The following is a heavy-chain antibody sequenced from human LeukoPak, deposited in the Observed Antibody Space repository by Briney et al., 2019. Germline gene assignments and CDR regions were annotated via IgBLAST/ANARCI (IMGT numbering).Heavy chain of an antibody. J-gene: IGHJ4*02. CDR3: AREHRITIFGARYYFDY. Sequence: SETLSLTCTVSGGSISSSSYYWGWIRQPPGRGLEWIGSIYYSGSTYYNPSLKSRVTISVDTSKDQFSLKLSSVTAADTAVYYCAREHRITIFGARYYFDYWGQGTLVTVSS. CDR2: IYYSGST. V-gene: IGHV4-39*07. D-gene: IGHD3-3*01. CDR1: GGSISSSSYY.